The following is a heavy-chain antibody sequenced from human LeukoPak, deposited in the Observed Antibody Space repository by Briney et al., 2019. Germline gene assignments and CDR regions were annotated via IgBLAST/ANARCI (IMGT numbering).Heavy chain of an antibody. D-gene: IGHD2-21*02. V-gene: IGHV1-69*04. Sequence: SVKVSCKASGGTFSSYAISRVRQAPGQGLEWMGRIIPILGIANYAQKFQGRVTITADKSTSTAYMELSSLRSEDTAVYYCARVRRGGDHREPDYWGQGTLVTVSS. J-gene: IGHJ4*02. CDR3: ARVRRGGDHREPDY. CDR1: GGTFSSYA. CDR2: IIPILGIA.